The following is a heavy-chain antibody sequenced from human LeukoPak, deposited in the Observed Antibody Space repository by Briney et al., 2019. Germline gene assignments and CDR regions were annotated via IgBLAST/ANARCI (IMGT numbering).Heavy chain of an antibody. CDR1: GGSISSYY. D-gene: IGHD6-19*01. V-gene: IGHV4-34*01. CDR2: INHSGST. Sequence: PSETLSLTCTVSGGSISSYYWSWIRQPPGKGLEWIGEINHSGSTNYNPSLKSRVTISVDTSKNQFSLKLSSVTAADTAVYYCAKLIAVAGTRWGQGTLVTVSS. CDR3: AKLIAVAGTR. J-gene: IGHJ4*02.